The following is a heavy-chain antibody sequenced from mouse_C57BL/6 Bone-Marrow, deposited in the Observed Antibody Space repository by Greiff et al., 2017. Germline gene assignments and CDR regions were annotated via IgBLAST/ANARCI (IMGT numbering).Heavy chain of an antibody. V-gene: IGHV1-85*01. Sequence: QVQLQQSGPELVKPGASVKLSCKASGYTFTSYDINWVKQRPGQGLEWIGWIYPRDGSTKYNEKFKGKATLTGDTSSSTAYMELHSLTSEDSAVYFCARDYGGSYWYFDVWGTGTTVTVSS. CDR1: GYTFTSYD. CDR2: IYPRDGST. D-gene: IGHD1-1*01. CDR3: ARDYGGSYWYFDV. J-gene: IGHJ1*03.